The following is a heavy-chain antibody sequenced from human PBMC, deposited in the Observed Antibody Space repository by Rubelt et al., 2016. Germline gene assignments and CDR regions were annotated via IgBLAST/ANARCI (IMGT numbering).Heavy chain of an antibody. J-gene: IGHJ3*02. D-gene: IGHD6-25*01. CDR3: ARGAALYLRSPFDI. V-gene: IGHV4-39*01. CDR1: GGSISSSSYY. CDR2: IYYSGST. Sequence: QLQLQESGPGLVKPSETLSLTCTVSGGSISSSSYYWGWIRQPPGKGLEWIGSIYYSGSTYYNPSLKSRVTISVDTSRNQVPLSLTSVTAADTAVDYCARGAALYLRSPFDIWGQGTMVTVSS.